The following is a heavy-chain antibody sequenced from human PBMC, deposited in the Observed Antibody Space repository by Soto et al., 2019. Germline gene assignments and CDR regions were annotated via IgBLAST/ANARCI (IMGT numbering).Heavy chain of an antibody. D-gene: IGHD6-19*01. CDR1: GFSFVNYA. V-gene: IGHV3-23*01. CDR2: LSGSGTST. Sequence: GGSLRLSCAASGFSFVNYAMNWVRQAPGKGLEWVSGLSGSGTSTYYADSVKGRFTISRDNSRDTLFLQMNSLAADDTAVYYCAKATTNGGWFNPFDSWGQGALVTVSS. CDR3: AKATTNGGWFNPFDS. J-gene: IGHJ4*02.